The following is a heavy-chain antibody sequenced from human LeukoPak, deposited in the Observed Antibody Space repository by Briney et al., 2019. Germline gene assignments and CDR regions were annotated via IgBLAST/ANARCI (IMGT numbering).Heavy chain of an antibody. CDR2: ISSSGSTI. Sequence: GGSLRLSCAASGFTFSDYYMSWIRQAPGKGLEWVSYISSSGSTIYYADSVKGRFTISRDNAKNSLYLQMNSLRAEDTAVYYCARAAERYCTNGVCYKRRQYYYYYYMDVWGKGTTVTVSS. CDR1: GFTFSDYY. V-gene: IGHV3-11*04. D-gene: IGHD2-8*01. J-gene: IGHJ6*03. CDR3: ARAAERYCTNGVCYKRRQYYYYYYMDV.